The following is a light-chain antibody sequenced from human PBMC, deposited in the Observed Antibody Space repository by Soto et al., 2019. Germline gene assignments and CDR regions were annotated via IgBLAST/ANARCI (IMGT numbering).Light chain of an antibody. CDR2: EAS. J-gene: IGKJ3*01. CDR1: QSVSSY. CDR3: QQSYSTPPFT. Sequence: DIQMTQSPSPLSVSVGDRVDITCRTSQSVSSYLNWYQAKPGKAPKLLIYEASSLESGVPSRFSGSGSGTDFTLTISSLQPEDSATYYCQQSYSTPPFTFGPGTRVDI. V-gene: IGKV1-39*01.